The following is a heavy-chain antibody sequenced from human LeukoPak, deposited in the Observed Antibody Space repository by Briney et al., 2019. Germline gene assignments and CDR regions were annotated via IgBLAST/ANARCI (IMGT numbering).Heavy chain of an antibody. D-gene: IGHD3-22*01. Sequence: GASVKVSCKASGYTFTGYYMHWVRQAPGQGLEWMGWINPNSGGTNYAQKLQGWVTMTRDTPISTAYMELSRLRSDDTAVYYCARDVGYYDSSGYSEVYYYYGMDVWGQGTTVTVSS. J-gene: IGHJ6*02. CDR3: ARDVGYYDSSGYSEVYYYYGMDV. CDR1: GYTFTGYY. V-gene: IGHV1-2*04. CDR2: INPNSGGT.